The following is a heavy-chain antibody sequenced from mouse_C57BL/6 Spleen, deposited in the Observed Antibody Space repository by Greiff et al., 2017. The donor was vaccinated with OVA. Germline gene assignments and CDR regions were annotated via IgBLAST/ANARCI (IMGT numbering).Heavy chain of an antibody. CDR2: ISSGSSTI. Sequence: EVQLVESGGGLVKPGGSLKLSCAASGFTFSDYGMHWVRQAPEKGLEWVAYISSGSSTIYYADTVKGRFTISRDNAKNTLFLQMTSRRSEDTAMYCCARGVLNYYGSGAWYFDVWGTGTTVTVAS. D-gene: IGHD1-1*01. CDR3: ARGVLNYYGSGAWYFDV. J-gene: IGHJ1*03. V-gene: IGHV5-17*01. CDR1: GFTFSDYG.